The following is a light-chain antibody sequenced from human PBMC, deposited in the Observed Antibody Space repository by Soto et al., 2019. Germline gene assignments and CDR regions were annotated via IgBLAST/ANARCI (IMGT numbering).Light chain of an antibody. CDR3: QQHVRSPRT. CDR2: ATS. Sequence: EIVLMQSPGTLSLSPGEGATLSCRASQSVNNNYLAWYQQRPGQAPRLLISATSRRATGTPDRFSGSGSGTDFTLTISRLEPEDFAVYYCQQHVRSPRTFGQGTKVEIK. V-gene: IGKV3-20*01. CDR1: QSVNNNY. J-gene: IGKJ2*01.